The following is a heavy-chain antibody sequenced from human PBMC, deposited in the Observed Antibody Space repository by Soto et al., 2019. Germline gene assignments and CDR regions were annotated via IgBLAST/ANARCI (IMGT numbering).Heavy chain of an antibody. CDR3: VRPYYSSSWFPFDR. D-gene: IGHD6-13*01. Sequence: PGWSLRLCCTVSGFDFGDYYMSWIRQAPGKGLEWVSYIDSGGGTTYYTDSVKGRFTISRDNAKKTVYLQMSSLRVEDTALYYCVRPYYSSSWFPFDRCGQGTLVTVS. V-gene: IGHV3-11*01. CDR2: IDSGGGTT. J-gene: IGHJ4*02. CDR1: GFDFGDYY.